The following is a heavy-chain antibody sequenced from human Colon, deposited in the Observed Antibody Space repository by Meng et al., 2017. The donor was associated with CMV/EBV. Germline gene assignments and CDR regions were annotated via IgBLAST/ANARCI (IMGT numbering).Heavy chain of an antibody. CDR1: GYTFSDYY. CDR3: ARNSSGNY. J-gene: IGHJ4*02. Sequence: ASVKVSCKTSGYTFSDYYIHWVRQAPGQGLEWMGWINPSSGVTDTQKFQGRVTMTSDTSISTAYMELSSLTSDDTAVYFCARNSSGNYWGQGTLVTVSS. D-gene: IGHD6-25*01. V-gene: IGHV1-2*02. CDR2: INPSSGVT.